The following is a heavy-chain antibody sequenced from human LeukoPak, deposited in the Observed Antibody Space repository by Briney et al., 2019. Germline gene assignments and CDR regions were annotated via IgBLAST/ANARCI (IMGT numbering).Heavy chain of an antibody. CDR1: GSTFSNYA. D-gene: IGHD3-10*01. J-gene: IGHJ4*02. CDR3: AKGDGWGSSYYFDC. Sequence: GGSLRLSCAGSGSTFSNYAMSWVRQAPGKGLEWVSAILGSGGTTYYADSVKGRFTISRDNSMNTLYLQMDSLRVEDTAVYYCAKGDGWGSSYYFDCWGQGTLVTVSS. V-gene: IGHV3-23*01. CDR2: ILGSGGTT.